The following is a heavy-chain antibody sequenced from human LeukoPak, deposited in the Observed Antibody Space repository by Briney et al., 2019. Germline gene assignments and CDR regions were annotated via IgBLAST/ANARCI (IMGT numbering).Heavy chain of an antibody. CDR3: ARDGQYSTSWYDLDY. V-gene: IGHV3-7*01. D-gene: IGHD6-13*01. Sequence: GGSLRLSCAASGFIFSNAWMSWVRQAPGKGLEWVANINQDGSQKHFVGSVKGRFTISRDNAKNSLSLQMNSLRAEDAAVYYCARDGQYSTSWYDLDYWGQGTLVTVFS. J-gene: IGHJ4*02. CDR1: GFIFSNAW. CDR2: INQDGSQK.